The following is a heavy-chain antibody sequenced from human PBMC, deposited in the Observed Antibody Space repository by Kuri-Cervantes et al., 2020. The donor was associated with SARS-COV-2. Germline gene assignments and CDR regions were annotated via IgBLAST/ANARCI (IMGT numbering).Heavy chain of an antibody. Sequence: GSLRLSCTVSGGSISSGDYYRSWIRQPPGKGLEWIGYIYYSGSTNYNPSLKSRVTISVDTSKNQFSLKLSSVTAADTAVYYCARRGLGFGELFYFDYWGQGTLVTVSS. D-gene: IGHD3-10*01. J-gene: IGHJ4*02. CDR3: ARRGLGFGELFYFDY. CDR1: GGSISSGDYY. V-gene: IGHV4-61*08. CDR2: IYYSGST.